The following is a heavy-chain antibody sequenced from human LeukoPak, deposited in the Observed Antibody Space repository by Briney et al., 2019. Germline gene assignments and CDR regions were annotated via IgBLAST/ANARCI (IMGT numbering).Heavy chain of an antibody. D-gene: IGHD3-3*01. J-gene: IGHJ5*02. CDR3: AKDRNYDFWRRGWFDP. CDR1: GFTFSSYA. CDR2: ISGSGGST. V-gene: IGHV3-23*01. Sequence: GGSLRLSCAASGFTFSSYAMTWVRQAPGKGLEWVSAISGSGGSTYYADSVKGRFTISRDNSKNRLYLQMNSLRAEDTAVYYCAKDRNYDFWRRGWFDPWGQGTLVTVSS.